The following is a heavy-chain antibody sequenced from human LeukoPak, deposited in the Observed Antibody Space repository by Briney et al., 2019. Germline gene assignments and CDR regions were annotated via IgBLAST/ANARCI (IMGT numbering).Heavy chain of an antibody. J-gene: IGHJ4*02. V-gene: IGHV1-2*02. D-gene: IGHD6-19*01. Sequence: ALVKVSCKASGYTFTGYYMHWVRQAPGQGLEWMGWINPNSGGTNYAQKFQGRVTMTRDTSISTAYMELSRLRSDDTAVYYCARVPISSGWSSGQSYYFDYWGQGTLVTVSS. CDR3: ARVPISSGWSSGQSYYFDY. CDR1: GYTFTGYY. CDR2: INPNSGGT.